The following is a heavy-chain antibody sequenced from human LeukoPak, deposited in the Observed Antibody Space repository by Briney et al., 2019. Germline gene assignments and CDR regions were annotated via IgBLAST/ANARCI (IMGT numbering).Heavy chain of an antibody. D-gene: IGHD5-12*01. CDR1: GFTVSSNY. CDR2: IYSGGST. Sequence: GGSLRLSCAASGFTVSSNYMSWVRQAPGKGLEWVSVIYSGGSTYYADSVKGRFTISRDNSKNTLYLQMNSLRAEDTAVYYCARVRHSGYDYFDYWGQGTLVTVSS. V-gene: IGHV3-53*01. CDR3: ARVRHSGYDYFDY. J-gene: IGHJ4*02.